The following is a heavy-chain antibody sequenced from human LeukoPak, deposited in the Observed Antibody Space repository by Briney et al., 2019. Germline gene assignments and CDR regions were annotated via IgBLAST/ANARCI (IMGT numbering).Heavy chain of an antibody. CDR2: IDPSDSYT. CDR3: ARLRDGSIDY. CDR1: GYNFTSYW. V-gene: IGHV5-10-1*01. Sequence: GESLMISCQGSGYNFTSYWISWVRQMPGKGLEWMGRIDPSDSYTNYSPSFQGHVTISADKSISTAYLQWSSLKASDTAMYYCARLRDGSIDYWGQGTLVTVSS. J-gene: IGHJ4*02.